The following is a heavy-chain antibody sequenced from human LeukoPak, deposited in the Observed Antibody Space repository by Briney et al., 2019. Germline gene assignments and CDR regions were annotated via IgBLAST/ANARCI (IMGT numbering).Heavy chain of an antibody. V-gene: IGHV3-33*06. Sequence: GGSLRLSCAASGFTFSSYGMRWVRQAPGKGLEWVAVIWYDGGNKYYADSVKGRFTISRDNSKNTLYLQMNSLRAEDTAVYYCAKGGVAAAGSDLYYFDYWGQGTLVTVSS. CDR2: IWYDGGNK. CDR3: AKGGVAAAGSDLYYFDY. D-gene: IGHD6-13*01. J-gene: IGHJ4*02. CDR1: GFTFSSYG.